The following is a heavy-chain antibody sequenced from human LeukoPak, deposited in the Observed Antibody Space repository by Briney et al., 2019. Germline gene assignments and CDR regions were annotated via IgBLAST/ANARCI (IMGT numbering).Heavy chain of an antibody. J-gene: IGHJ3*02. D-gene: IGHD2-15*01. Sequence: GGSLRLSCAASGFTFSSYWMSWVRQAPGKGLEWVANIKQDGSEKYYVDSVKGRFTISRDNAKNSLYLQMNSLRAEDTAVYYCAKAGGSLYWEAFDIWGQGTMVTVSS. CDR1: GFTFSSYW. CDR2: IKQDGSEK. V-gene: IGHV3-7*01. CDR3: AKAGGSLYWEAFDI.